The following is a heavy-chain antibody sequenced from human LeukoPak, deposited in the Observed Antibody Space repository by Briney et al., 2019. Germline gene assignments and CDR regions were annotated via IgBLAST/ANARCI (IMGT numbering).Heavy chain of an antibody. Sequence: PGGSLRLSCAASGFTCSPCGMTWVRQAPGKGLEWVAAISSSGDSTAHADSVKGRFTISRDNSKNTVFLQMNSLRAEATAVYYCAKTPGGYLDYWGQGTRVTVSS. V-gene: IGHV3-23*01. CDR2: ISSSGDST. J-gene: IGHJ4*02. CDR3: AKTPGGYLDY. CDR1: GFTCSPCG.